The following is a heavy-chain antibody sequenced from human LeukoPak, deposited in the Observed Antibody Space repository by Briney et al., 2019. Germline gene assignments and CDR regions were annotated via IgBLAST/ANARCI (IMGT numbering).Heavy chain of an antibody. J-gene: IGHJ6*03. CDR2: IQNDGSNK. CDR1: GFSFKNYG. Sequence: PGGSLRLSCVASGFSFKNYGMHWVRQAPGKGLEWVTFIQNDGSNKYYINSVKGRFTISRDNSKNTLYLQMNSLRPDDTAVYYCARAYYYYYMDVRGKGTTVTVSS. CDR3: ARAYYYYYMDV. V-gene: IGHV3-30*02.